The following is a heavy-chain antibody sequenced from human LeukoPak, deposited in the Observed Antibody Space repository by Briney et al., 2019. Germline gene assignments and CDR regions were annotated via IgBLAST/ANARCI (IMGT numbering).Heavy chain of an antibody. CDR3: ARHLLGWFDP. D-gene: IGHD2-15*01. J-gene: IGHJ5*02. CDR2: IYYSGST. V-gene: IGHV4-39*01. Sequence: RPSETLSLTCTVSGGSISSSSYYWGWIRQPPGKGLEWIGSIYYSGSTYYNPSLKSRVTISVDTSKNQFSLKLSSVTAADTAVYYCARHLLGWFDPWGQGTLVTVSS. CDR1: GGSISSSSYY.